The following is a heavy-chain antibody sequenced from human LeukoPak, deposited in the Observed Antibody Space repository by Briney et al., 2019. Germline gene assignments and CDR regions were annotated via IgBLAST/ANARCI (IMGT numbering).Heavy chain of an antibody. Sequence: SGPTLVHPTQTLTLTCTFSGFSLSTSGVGVGWIRQPPGKALEWLALIYWNEDKRYSPSPKSRLTITKDTSKNQVVLTMTNMDPVDTATYYRAHFNYDFWSGYSWFDPWGQGTLVTVSS. V-gene: IGHV2-5*01. CDR2: IYWNEDK. D-gene: IGHD3-3*01. CDR1: GFSLSTSGVG. CDR3: AHFNYDFWSGYSWFDP. J-gene: IGHJ5*02.